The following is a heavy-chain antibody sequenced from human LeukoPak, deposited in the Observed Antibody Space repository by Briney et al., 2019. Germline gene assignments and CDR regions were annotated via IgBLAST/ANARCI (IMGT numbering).Heavy chain of an antibody. CDR1: GGSFSGYY. J-gene: IGHJ4*02. V-gene: IGHV4-34*01. CDR2: INHSGST. D-gene: IGHD3-3*01. CDR3: ARVRFLEWLLPDYYFDY. Sequence: SETLSLTCAVYGGSFSGYYWSWILQPPGKGLEWIGEINHSGSTNYNPSLKSRVTISVDTSKNQFSLKLSSVTAADTAVYYCARVRFLEWLLPDYYFDYWGQGTLVTVSS.